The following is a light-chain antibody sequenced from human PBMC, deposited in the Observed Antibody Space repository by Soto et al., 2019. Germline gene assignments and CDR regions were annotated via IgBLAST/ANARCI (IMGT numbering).Light chain of an antibody. Sequence: HSALAQPASVSGSPGQSIAISCTGTLSDVGAYNYVSWYQQHPGKAPKLMISEVTNRPSGVSDRFSGSKSGNTASLTISGLQAEDEADYYCSSFTSRFTFVYGTGTKVTVL. CDR3: SSFTSRFTFV. V-gene: IGLV2-14*01. CDR2: EVT. CDR1: LSDVGAYNY. J-gene: IGLJ1*01.